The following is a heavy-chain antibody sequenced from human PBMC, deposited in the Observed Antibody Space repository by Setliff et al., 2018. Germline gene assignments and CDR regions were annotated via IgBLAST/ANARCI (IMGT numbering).Heavy chain of an antibody. J-gene: IGHJ4*02. CDR1: RFTFSVYV. Sequence: GGSLRLSCTASRFTFSVYVMAWVRQAPGKGLEWVSSITGSGGGTYYADSVKGRFIVSRDNSKNTLYLQMNSLRVDDTAIYYCAKELSMAYGNDWCPGTLVTVSS. D-gene: IGHD1-1*01. CDR3: AKELSMAYGND. V-gene: IGHV3-23*01. CDR2: ITGSGGGT.